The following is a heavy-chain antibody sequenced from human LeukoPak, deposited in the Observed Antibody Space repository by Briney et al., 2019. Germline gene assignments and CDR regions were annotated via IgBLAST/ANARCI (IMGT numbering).Heavy chain of an antibody. Sequence: SQTLSLTCAISGDSVSSNSAAWNWIRQSPSRGLEWLGRTYYRSKWYNDYAVSVKSRMTINPDTSKNQFSLQLNSVTPEDTAVYYCARVDGSRDYYASDIWGQGTMVTVSS. D-gene: IGHD5-24*01. J-gene: IGHJ3*02. CDR3: ARVDGSRDYYASDI. CDR2: TYYRSKWYN. V-gene: IGHV6-1*01. CDR1: GDSVSSNSAA.